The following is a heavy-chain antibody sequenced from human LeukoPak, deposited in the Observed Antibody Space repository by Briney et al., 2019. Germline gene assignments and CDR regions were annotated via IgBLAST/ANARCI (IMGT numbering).Heavy chain of an antibody. Sequence: GGSLRLSCATSGFSLSGYWMSWVRQAPGKGPEWVARLHADGNEKYYVDSVKGRFTISRDNAKNSLYLQMNSLRVEDTVVYYCARGGYSFDYLGQGTLVTVSS. J-gene: IGHJ4*02. CDR1: GFSLSGYW. V-gene: IGHV3-7*01. CDR3: ARGGYSFDY. CDR2: LHADGNEK. D-gene: IGHD5-12*01.